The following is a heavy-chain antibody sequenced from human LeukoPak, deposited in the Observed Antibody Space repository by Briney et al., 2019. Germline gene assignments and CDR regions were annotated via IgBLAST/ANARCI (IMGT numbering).Heavy chain of an antibody. D-gene: IGHD1-26*01. CDR2: IKQDGTEK. CDR1: GFTFTTYW. CDR3: ARDPYSGSYGNYYYYFMDV. V-gene: IGHV3-7*01. J-gene: IGHJ6*03. Sequence: GGSLRLSCAASGFTFTTYWLGWVRQPPGKGLEWVANIKQDGTEKYYVDSVKGRFTISRDNAKNSLYLQMNSLRAEDTAVYYCARDPYSGSYGNYYYYFMDVWGKGTTVTISS.